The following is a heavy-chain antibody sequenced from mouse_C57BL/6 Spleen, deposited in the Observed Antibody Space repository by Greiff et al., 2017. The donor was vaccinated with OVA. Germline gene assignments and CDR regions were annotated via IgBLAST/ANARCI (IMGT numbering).Heavy chain of an antibody. J-gene: IGHJ2*01. V-gene: IGHV1-55*01. CDR1: GYTFTSYW. CDR3: ARPLITTVVRGLGY. CDR2: IYPGGGGT. Sequence: QVQLQQPGAELVKPGASVKLSCKASGYTFTSYWITWVKQRPGQGLEWIGDIYPGGGGTNYNEKFKSKATLTVDKSSSTASMQLSSLTSEDSAYYYGARPLITTVVRGLGYWGQGTTLTVSS. D-gene: IGHD1-1*01.